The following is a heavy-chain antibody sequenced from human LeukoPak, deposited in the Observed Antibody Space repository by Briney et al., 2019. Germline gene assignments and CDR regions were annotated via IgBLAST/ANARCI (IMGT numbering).Heavy chain of an antibody. CDR1: GYSISSGYY. V-gene: IGHV4-38-2*02. D-gene: IGHD3-10*01. Sequence: SETLSLTCTVSGYSISSGYYWGWIRQPPGKGLEWIGSIYHSGSTYYNPSLKSRVTISVDTSKNQFSLKLTSVTAADTAVYYCARAGGFTILRGVVNNWFDPWGRGTLVTVSS. CDR3: ARAGGFTILRGVVNNWFDP. CDR2: IYHSGST. J-gene: IGHJ5*02.